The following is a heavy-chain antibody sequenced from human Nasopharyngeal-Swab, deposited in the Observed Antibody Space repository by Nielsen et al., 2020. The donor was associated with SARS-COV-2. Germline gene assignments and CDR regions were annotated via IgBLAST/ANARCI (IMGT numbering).Heavy chain of an antibody. V-gene: IGHV3-74*01. CDR3: ANRRGSSWHPYCFDF. CDR1: GFTFSSYW. J-gene: IGHJ4*02. Sequence: GESLKISCAASGFTFSSYWMHWVRQAPGKGLVWVSRINSDGSSTSYADSVKGRFTVSRDDSENTLYLQMNSLRAEDTAVYYCANRRGSSWHPYCFDFWGQGTLVTVSS. CDR2: INSDGSST. D-gene: IGHD6-13*01.